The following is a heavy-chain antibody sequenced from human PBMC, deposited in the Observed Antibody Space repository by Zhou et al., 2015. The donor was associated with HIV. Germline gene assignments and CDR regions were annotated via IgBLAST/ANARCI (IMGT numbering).Heavy chain of an antibody. CDR3: ARSWLPTGNYMDV. J-gene: IGHJ6*03. V-gene: IGHV3-11*01. D-gene: IGHD5-12*01. Sequence: QVQLVESGGGLVKPGGSLRLSCAASGFTFSDFYMTWIRQAPGKGLEWVSSISSSDSYIYYSDSVKGRFTISRDNTKSSLYLQMNSLRVEDTAVYYCARSWLPTGNYMDVWGKGTTVTVSS. CDR1: GFTFSDFY. CDR2: ISSSDSYI.